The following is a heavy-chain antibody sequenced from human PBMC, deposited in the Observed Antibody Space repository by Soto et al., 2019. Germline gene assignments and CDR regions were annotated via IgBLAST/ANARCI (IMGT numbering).Heavy chain of an antibody. CDR3: ARFYCSSTRCRSAGGDGMDV. CDR2: INHSGST. V-gene: IGHV4-34*01. CDR1: GGSFSGYY. J-gene: IGHJ6*02. D-gene: IGHD2-2*01. Sequence: SETLSLTCAVYGGSFSGYYWSWIRQPPGKGLEWIGEINHSGSTNYNPSLKSRVTISVDTSKNQFSLKLSSVTAADTAVYYCARFYCSSTRCRSAGGDGMDVWSQRTTDTGSS.